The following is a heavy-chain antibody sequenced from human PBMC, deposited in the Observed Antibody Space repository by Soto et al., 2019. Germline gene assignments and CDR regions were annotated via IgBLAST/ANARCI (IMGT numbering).Heavy chain of an antibody. Sequence: GGSLRLSCAASGFTFTRYSMNWVRQAPGKGLEWVSSISSTTNYIYYGDSMKGRFTISRDNAKNSLYLEMNSLRAEDTAVYYCAIESEDLTSNFDYWGQGTLVTVSS. J-gene: IGHJ4*02. CDR3: AIESEDLTSNFDY. V-gene: IGHV3-21*06. CDR1: GFTFTRYS. CDR2: ISSTTNYI.